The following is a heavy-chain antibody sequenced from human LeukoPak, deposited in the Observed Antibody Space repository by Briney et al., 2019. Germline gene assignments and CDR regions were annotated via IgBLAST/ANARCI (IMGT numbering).Heavy chain of an antibody. D-gene: IGHD6-13*01. Sequence: GGSLRLSCAASGFTFSNYAMSWVRQAPGKGLERVSAISGIGGSTYYADSVKGRLTISRDNSKNTLYLQMNSLRAEDTALYYCAKDVGSWSRGAFDYWGQGTLVTVSS. CDR2: ISGIGGST. CDR1: GFTFSNYA. J-gene: IGHJ4*02. CDR3: AKDVGSWSRGAFDY. V-gene: IGHV3-23*01.